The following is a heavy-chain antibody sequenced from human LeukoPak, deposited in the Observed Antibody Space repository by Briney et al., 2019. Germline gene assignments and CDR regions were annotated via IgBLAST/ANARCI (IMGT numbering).Heavy chain of an antibody. CDR1: GGSISSYY. CDR2: IYYSGST. D-gene: IGHD2-15*01. V-gene: IGHV4-59*01. J-gene: IGHJ3*02. Sequence: NPSETLSLTCTVSGGSISSYYWSWIRQPPGEGLEWIGYIYYSGSTNYNPSLKSRVTISVDTSKNQFSLKLSSVTAADTAVYYCARGRVARGAFDIWGQGTMVTVSS. CDR3: ARGRVARGAFDI.